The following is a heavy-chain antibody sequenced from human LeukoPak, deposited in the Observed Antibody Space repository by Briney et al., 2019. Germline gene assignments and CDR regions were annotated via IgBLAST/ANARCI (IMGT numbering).Heavy chain of an antibody. CDR3: ARDLRGGYDWFDY. CDR2: IIPIFGTA. CDR1: GGTFSSYA. Sequence: ASVKVSCKASGGTFSSYAISWVRQAPGQGLEWMGGIIPIFGTANYAQKFQGRVTITADKSTSTAYMELSSLRSEDTAVYYCARDLRGGYDWFDYWGQGTLVTVSS. J-gene: IGHJ4*02. D-gene: IGHD5-12*01. V-gene: IGHV1-69*06.